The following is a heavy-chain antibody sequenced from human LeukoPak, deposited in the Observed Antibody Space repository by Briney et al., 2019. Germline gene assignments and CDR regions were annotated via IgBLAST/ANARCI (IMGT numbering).Heavy chain of an antibody. J-gene: IGHJ4*02. V-gene: IGHV3-49*04. D-gene: IGHD3-10*01. CDR2: IRSKAYGGTT. CDR3: TRAITMVRGVMVYFDY. CDR1: GFTFSTYS. Sequence: GGSLRLSCAASGFTFSTYSMHWVRQAPGKGLEWVGFIRSKAYGGTTEYAASVKGRFTISRDDSKSIAYLQMNSLKTEDTAVYYCTRAITMVRGVMVYFDYWGQGTLVTVSS.